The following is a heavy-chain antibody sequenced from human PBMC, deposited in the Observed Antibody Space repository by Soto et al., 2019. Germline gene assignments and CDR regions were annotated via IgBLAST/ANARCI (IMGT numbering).Heavy chain of an antibody. CDR1: GASISIGGYF. CDR3: ATDEYFGSEIDFYYYAMDV. Sequence: SETLSLTCTVSGASISIGGYFWSWIRQHPGKGLEWIGHIYYNGSTYYNPSLKSRLTISVDTSKYEFSLRLTSVTAADTAVYFCATDEYFGSEIDFYYYAMDVWGQGTTVTVSS. J-gene: IGHJ6*02. CDR2: IYYNGST. D-gene: IGHD3-10*01. V-gene: IGHV4-31*03.